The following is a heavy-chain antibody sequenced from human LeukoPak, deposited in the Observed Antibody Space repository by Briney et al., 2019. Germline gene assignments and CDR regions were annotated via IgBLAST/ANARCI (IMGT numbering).Heavy chain of an antibody. CDR3: AREGAAASVDY. D-gene: IGHD6-13*01. V-gene: IGHV3-64*01. CDR1: GFTFSSYA. Sequence: PGGSLRLSCAASGFTFSSYALHWVRQAPGKGLEYVSAISSNGGATYYANSVKGRFTISRDNSKNTLYLQMGSLRAEDMALYYCAREGAAASVDYWGQGTLVTVSS. CDR2: ISSNGGAT. J-gene: IGHJ4*02.